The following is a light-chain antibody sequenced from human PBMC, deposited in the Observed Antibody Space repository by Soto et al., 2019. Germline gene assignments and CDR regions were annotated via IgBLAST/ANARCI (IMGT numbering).Light chain of an antibody. J-gene: IGLJ3*02. Sequence: QSALTQPASVSGSPGQSITISCTGTDSDVGSYNLVSWYQQHPGKAPKLMIYEVTARPSGVSNRFSGSKSGNTASLTISVLQAEDEADYYCCSFTTSATWVFGGGTKLTVL. CDR2: EVT. V-gene: IGLV2-23*02. CDR3: CSFTTSATWV. CDR1: DSDVGSYNL.